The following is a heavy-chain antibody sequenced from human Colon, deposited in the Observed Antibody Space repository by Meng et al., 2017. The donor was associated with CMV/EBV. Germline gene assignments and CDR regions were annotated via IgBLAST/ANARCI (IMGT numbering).Heavy chain of an antibody. CDR3: ARSPLPAALIWFDP. CDR1: GGPFNSNA. Sequence: SVNVSCKMSGGPFNSNAISWVRQAPGQGLEWMGGLIPVFGTPKYAQKFQGRVTITADASTTTMYMELNSLTSDDTAVYYCARSPLPAALIWFDPWGQGTPVTVSS. CDR2: LIPVFGTP. V-gene: IGHV1-69*13. J-gene: IGHJ5*02. D-gene: IGHD2-2*01.